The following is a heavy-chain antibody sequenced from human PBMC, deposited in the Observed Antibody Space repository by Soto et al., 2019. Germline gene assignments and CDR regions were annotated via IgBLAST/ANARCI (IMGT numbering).Heavy chain of an antibody. CDR3: TRHALQYCGGDCYLLPYFDL. D-gene: IGHD2-21*02. V-gene: IGHV3-73*02. CDR1: GFTFSGSA. Sequence: EVQLVESGGGLVQPGGSLKLSCAASGFTFSGSAMHWVRQASGKGLEWVGRIRSRANSYATAYAASVKGRFTISRDDSKITAYLQMNSLKTEDTAVYYCTRHALQYCGGDCYLLPYFDLWGRGTLVTVSS. J-gene: IGHJ2*01. CDR2: IRSRANSYAT.